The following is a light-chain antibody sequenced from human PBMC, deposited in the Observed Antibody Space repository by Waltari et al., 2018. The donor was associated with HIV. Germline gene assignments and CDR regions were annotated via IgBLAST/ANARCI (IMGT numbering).Light chain of an antibody. CDR1: FSKV. Sequence: QSVLTQPSSASGTPGQRVPIYCSGRFSKVHWYQQVKGAAPKLLIYNNDQRPSEVPDRFSGSKSDTSASLAISGLQTEDEADYYCATWDDSLAGLWVFGGGTRMTVL. V-gene: IGLV1-44*01. CDR2: NND. CDR3: ATWDDSLAGLWV. J-gene: IGLJ3*02.